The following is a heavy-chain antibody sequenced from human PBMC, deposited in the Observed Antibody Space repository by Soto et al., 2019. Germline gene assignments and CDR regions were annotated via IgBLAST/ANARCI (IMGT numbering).Heavy chain of an antibody. Sequence: EASVKVSCKVSGYTLTELSMQWVRQAPGKGLEWMGGFDPEDGETIYAQKFQGRVTMTEDTSTDTAYMELSSLRSEDTAVYYCATDLSLYSSSPTAFDPWGQGTLVTVSS. CDR3: ATDLSLYSSSPTAFDP. D-gene: IGHD6-13*01. J-gene: IGHJ5*02. CDR1: GYTLTELS. CDR2: FDPEDGET. V-gene: IGHV1-24*01.